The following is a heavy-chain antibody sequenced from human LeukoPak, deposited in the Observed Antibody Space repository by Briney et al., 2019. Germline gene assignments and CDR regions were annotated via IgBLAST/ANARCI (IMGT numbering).Heavy chain of an antibody. V-gene: IGHV3-21*01. CDR2: ISSSSSYI. CDR1: GFIFRSYA. J-gene: IGHJ6*02. D-gene: IGHD3-10*01. Sequence: GGSLRLSCVGSGFIFRSYAVTWVRQAPGKGLEWVSSISSSSSYIYYADSVKGRFTISRDNAKNSLYLQMNSLRAEDTAVYSCAREKVVRGVIIPYYYYGMDVWGQGTTVTVSS. CDR3: AREKVVRGVIIPYYYYGMDV.